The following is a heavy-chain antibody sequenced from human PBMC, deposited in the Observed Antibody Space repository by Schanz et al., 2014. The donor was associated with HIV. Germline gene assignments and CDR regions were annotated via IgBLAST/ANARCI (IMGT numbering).Heavy chain of an antibody. CDR3: ARDVAGCSGTSCYSDAFDI. V-gene: IGHV3-30*04. Sequence: VQLVESGGGLVKPGRSLRLSCTASGFIFGEHAMSWFRQAPGKGLEWVAVISYDGTNKDYADSVKGRFTISRDNSKNTLYLQMNSLRAEDTAVYFCARDVAGCSGTSCYSDAFDIWGQGTLVTVSS. CDR1: GFIFGEHA. CDR2: ISYDGTNK. D-gene: IGHD2-2*01. J-gene: IGHJ3*02.